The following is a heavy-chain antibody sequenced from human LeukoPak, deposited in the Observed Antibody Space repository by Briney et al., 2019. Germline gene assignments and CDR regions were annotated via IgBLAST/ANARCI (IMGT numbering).Heavy chain of an antibody. CDR1: GFTFSIYG. V-gene: IGHV3-23*01. D-gene: IGHD3-10*01. CDR2: ISDSGGNT. CDR3: AKHQMVRGVIIIRYFDY. Sequence: PGGSLRLSCATSGFTFSIYGMSWVRQAPGKGLEWVSAISDSGGNTYYADSVKGRFTISRDNAKNTLYLQMNSLRAEDTAVYYCAKHQMVRGVIIIRYFDYWGQGTLVTVSS. J-gene: IGHJ4*02.